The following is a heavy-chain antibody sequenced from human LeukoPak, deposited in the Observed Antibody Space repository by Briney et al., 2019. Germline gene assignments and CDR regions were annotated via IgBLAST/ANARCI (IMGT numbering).Heavy chain of an antibody. V-gene: IGHV4-59*08. D-gene: IGHD6-25*01. J-gene: IGHJ2*01. CDR2: IYYSGST. CDR3: ARQGGGFWYFDL. CDR1: GGSLSSYY. Sequence: SETLSLTCTVSGGSLSSYYWSWIRQPPGKGLEWIGYIYYSGSTNYNPSLMSRVTISVDTSKNQFSLKLSSVTAADTAVYYCARQGGGFWYFDLWGRGTLVTVSS.